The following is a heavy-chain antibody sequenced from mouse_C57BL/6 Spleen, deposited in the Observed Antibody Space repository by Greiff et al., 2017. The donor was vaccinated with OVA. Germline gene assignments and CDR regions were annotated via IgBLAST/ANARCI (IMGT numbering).Heavy chain of an antibody. CDR2: INPNNGGT. V-gene: IGHV1-26*01. Sequence: VQLQQSGPELVKPGASVKISCKASGYTFTDYYMNWVKQSHGKSLEWIGDINPNNGGTSYNQKFKGKATLTVDKSSSTAYMELRSLTSEDSAVYYCARFITTVLATNDYFDYWGQGTTLTVSS. CDR1: GYTFTDYY. D-gene: IGHD1-1*01. CDR3: ARFITTVLATNDYFDY. J-gene: IGHJ2*01.